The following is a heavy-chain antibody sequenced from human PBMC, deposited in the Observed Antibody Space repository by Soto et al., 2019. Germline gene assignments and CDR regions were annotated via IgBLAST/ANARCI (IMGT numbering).Heavy chain of an antibody. CDR1: GYTFTGYY. D-gene: IGHD2-2*01. V-gene: IGHV1-2*04. J-gene: IGHJ3*02. CDR2: INPNSGGT. CDR3: AREDCSSTSCYEHNAFDI. Sequence: ASVKVSCKASGYTFTGYYMHWVRQAPGQGLEWMGWINPNSGGTNYAQKFQGWVTMTRDTSISTAYMELSRLGSDDTAVYYCAREDCSSTSCYEHNAFDIWGQGTMVTVSS.